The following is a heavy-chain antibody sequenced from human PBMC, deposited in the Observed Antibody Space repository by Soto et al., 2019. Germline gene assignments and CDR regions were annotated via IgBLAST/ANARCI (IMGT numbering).Heavy chain of an antibody. Sequence: EVHLLESGGGLVQPGGSVRLSCAASGFTFSDYAMTWVRQAPGRGLEWVSAIGGNGALTYYADSVKGRFTISRDNYKNLVSLQLTGVRGDDSPIYYCARIASTGWYTRGHFAHWGQGTLLTVS. J-gene: IGHJ4*02. V-gene: IGHV3-23*01. CDR2: IGGNGALT. CDR1: GFTFSDYA. CDR3: ARIASTGWYTRGHFAH. D-gene: IGHD6-19*01.